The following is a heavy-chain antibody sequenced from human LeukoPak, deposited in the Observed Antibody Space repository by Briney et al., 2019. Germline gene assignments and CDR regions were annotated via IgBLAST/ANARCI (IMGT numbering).Heavy chain of an antibody. CDR2: ISASGGST. CDR1: GFTFNSNG. J-gene: IGHJ4*02. CDR3: TKFSLRGTYSFDH. D-gene: IGHD1-26*01. V-gene: IGHV3-23*01. Sequence: GGSLRLSCAASGFTFNSNGMSWVRQAPGKGLEWVSVISASGGSTYYAGSVKGRFTISRDNSKNTLYLQINSLRVEDTAVYYCTKFSLRGTYSFDHWGQGTLVTVSS.